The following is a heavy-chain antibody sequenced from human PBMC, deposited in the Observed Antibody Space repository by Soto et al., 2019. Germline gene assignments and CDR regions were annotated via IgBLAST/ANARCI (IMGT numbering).Heavy chain of an antibody. D-gene: IGHD5-12*01. CDR1: GFTFSSYA. V-gene: IGHV3-30-3*01. CDR3: ARGGATITETFDY. J-gene: IGHJ4*02. Sequence: SLRLSCAASGFTFSSYAMHWVRQAPGKGLEWVAVISYDGSNKYYADSVKGRFTISRDNSKNTLYLQMNSLRAEDTAVYYCARGGATITETFDYWGQGTLVTVSS. CDR2: ISYDGSNK.